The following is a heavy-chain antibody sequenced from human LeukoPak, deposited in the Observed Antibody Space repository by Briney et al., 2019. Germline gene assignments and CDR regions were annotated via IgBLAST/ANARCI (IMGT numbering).Heavy chain of an antibody. D-gene: IGHD2-21*02. CDR3: ASQFGDCLGQYYYYYGMDV. V-gene: IGHV3-53*01. CDR1: GFTVSSNY. CDR2: IYSGGST. J-gene: IGHJ6*02. Sequence: PGGSLRLSCAASGFTVSSNYMSWVRQAPGKGLEWVSVIYSGGSTYYADSVKGRFTISRDNSKNTLYLQMNSLRAEDTAVYYCASQFGDCLGQYYYYYGMDVWGQGTTVTVSS.